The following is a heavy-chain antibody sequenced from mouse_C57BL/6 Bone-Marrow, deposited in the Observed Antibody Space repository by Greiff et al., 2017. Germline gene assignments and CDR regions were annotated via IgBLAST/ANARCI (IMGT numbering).Heavy chain of an antibody. CDR3: ARTAQATHYFDY. Sequence: QVQLQQSGAELVRPGTSVKVSCKASGYAFTNYLIEWVKQRPGQGLEWIGVINPGSGGTNYNEKFKGKATLTADESSSPAYMQLSSLTSEDSAVYFCARTAQATHYFDYWGQGTTLTVSS. V-gene: IGHV1-54*01. D-gene: IGHD3-2*02. CDR1: GYAFTNYL. J-gene: IGHJ2*01. CDR2: INPGSGGT.